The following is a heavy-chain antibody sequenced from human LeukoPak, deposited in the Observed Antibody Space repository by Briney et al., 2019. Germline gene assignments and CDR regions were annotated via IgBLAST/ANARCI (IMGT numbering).Heavy chain of an antibody. J-gene: IGHJ3*02. CDR3: ARGVLDYPDAFDI. D-gene: IGHD4-11*01. Sequence: GGSLRLSCAASGFTFSSYAKSWVRQAPGKGLEWVSSISSSSSYIYYADSVKGRFTISRDNAKNSLYLQMNSLRAEDTAVYYCARGVLDYPDAFDIWGQGTMVTVSS. CDR2: ISSSSSYI. CDR1: GFTFSSYA. V-gene: IGHV3-21*01.